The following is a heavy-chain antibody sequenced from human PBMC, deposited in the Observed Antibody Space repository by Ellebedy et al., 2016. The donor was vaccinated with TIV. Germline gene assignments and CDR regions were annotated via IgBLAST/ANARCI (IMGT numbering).Heavy chain of an antibody. CDR1: GFTFSNYW. J-gene: IGHJ4*02. D-gene: IGHD3-10*01. CDR3: ARVDYYYGWRNAY. V-gene: IGHV3-7*01. CDR2: IKQDGSEK. Sequence: ETLSLTCAASGFTFSNYWMSWVRQAPGKGLEWVANIKQDGSEKYYVDSVKGRFTISRDNAKNSLYLHMNSLRAEDTAMFYCARVDYYYGWRNAYWGQGTLVTVSS.